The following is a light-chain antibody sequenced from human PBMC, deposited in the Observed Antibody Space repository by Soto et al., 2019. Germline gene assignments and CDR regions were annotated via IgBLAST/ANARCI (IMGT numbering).Light chain of an antibody. CDR3: MSYTTSGNLDYV. V-gene: IGLV2-14*01. CDR1: NNDVGGYDF. J-gene: IGLJ1*01. Sequence: QSVLTQPASVSGSLGQSITISCTGTNNDVGGYDFVSWYQQHPGKAPRLMIYEVRNRPSGVSTRFSGSKSGNTASLSISWLQADDGADYYVMSYTTSGNLDYVAGPWTKVTV. CDR2: EVR.